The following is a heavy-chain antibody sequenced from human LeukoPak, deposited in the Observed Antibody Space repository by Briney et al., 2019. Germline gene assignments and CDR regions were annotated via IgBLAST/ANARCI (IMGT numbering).Heavy chain of an antibody. V-gene: IGHV3-48*03. D-gene: IGHD6-19*01. CDR2: ISSSGSTI. Sequence: GGSLRLSCAASGFTFSGSAMHWVRQASGKGLEWVSYISSSGSTIYYADSVKGRFTISRDNAKNSLYLQMNSLRAEDTAVYYCARAKIAVAVNFDYWGQGTLVTVSS. CDR1: GFTFSGSA. J-gene: IGHJ4*02. CDR3: ARAKIAVAVNFDY.